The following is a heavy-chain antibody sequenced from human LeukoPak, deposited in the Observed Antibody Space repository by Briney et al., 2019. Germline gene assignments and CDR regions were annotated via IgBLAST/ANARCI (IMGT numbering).Heavy chain of an antibody. V-gene: IGHV3-21*01. J-gene: IGHJ3*02. CDR2: ISSSSSNM. Sequence: GGSLRLSCAVSGCTFSSYSMNWVRQAPGKGLEWVSSISSSSSNMYYADSVKGRFTISRDNAKNSLYLQMNSLSAEDTAVYYCARDSFTTTVGDTFDIWGQGTMVTLSS. D-gene: IGHD4-23*01. CDR1: GCTFSSYS. CDR3: ARDSFTTTVGDTFDI.